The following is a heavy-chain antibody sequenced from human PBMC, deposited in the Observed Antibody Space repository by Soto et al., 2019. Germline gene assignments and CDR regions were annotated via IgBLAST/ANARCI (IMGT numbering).Heavy chain of an antibody. CDR3: AREKYDSSGYYDAFDI. V-gene: IGHV4-31*03. J-gene: IGHJ3*02. CDR1: GGSISSGGYY. CDR2: IYYSGST. Sequence: QVQPQESGPGLVKPSQTLSLTCTVSGGSISSGGYYWSWIRQHPGKGLEWIGYIYYSGSTYYNPSLKSRVTISVDTSKKQFCLKPSSVTAADTAVYYCAREKYDSSGYYDAFDIWGQGTMVTVSS. D-gene: IGHD3-22*01.